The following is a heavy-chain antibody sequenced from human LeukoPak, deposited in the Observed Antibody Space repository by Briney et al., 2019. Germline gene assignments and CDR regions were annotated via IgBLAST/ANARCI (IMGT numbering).Heavy chain of an antibody. CDR3: ARWVVAADYYYYMGV. CDR2: INHSGGT. CDR1: GGSFSGYY. D-gene: IGHD2-15*01. V-gene: IGHV4-34*01. Sequence: PSETLSLTCAVYGGSFSGYYWTWIRPPPGRGLEWIAEINHSGGTNYNPSLKSRVTISVDTSKNQFSLKLSSVTAADTAVYYCARWVVAADYYYYMGVWGKGTTVTVSS. J-gene: IGHJ6*03.